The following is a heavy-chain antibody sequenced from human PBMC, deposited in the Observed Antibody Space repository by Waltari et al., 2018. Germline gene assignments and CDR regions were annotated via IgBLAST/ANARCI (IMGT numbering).Heavy chain of an antibody. CDR3: ARTAPPYSNAAYGGWSDP. J-gene: IGHJ5*02. V-gene: IGHV4-59*08. CDR2: FYHSGIN. Sequence: QVQLQESGPGLVKPSETLSLTCTVSPGSIRSFYWSWIRLPPGKGLEWIGYFYHSGINSYNPSLKSRVTIGVDTSKNQFSRKMRSVTAADTAVYYCARTAPPYSNAAYGGWSDPWGQGTLVAVSS. CDR1: PGSIRSFY. D-gene: IGHD4-4*01.